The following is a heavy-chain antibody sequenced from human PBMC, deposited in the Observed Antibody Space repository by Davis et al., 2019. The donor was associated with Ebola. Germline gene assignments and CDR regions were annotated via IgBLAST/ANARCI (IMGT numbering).Heavy chain of an antibody. CDR1: DYFFTTYG. Sequence: ASVKVSCKASDYFFTTYGITWVRRAPGQGLEWMGWISAYNGNTNYAQKLQGRVTLTTDTSTSTVYMELRSLTSDDTAEYYCARGRNGGWDFDYWGQGTRVTVSS. D-gene: IGHD6-19*01. CDR2: ISAYNGNT. V-gene: IGHV1-18*01. J-gene: IGHJ4*02. CDR3: ARGRNGGWDFDY.